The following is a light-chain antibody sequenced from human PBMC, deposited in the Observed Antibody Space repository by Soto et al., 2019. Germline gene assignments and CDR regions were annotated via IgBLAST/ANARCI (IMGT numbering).Light chain of an antibody. CDR1: SSDVGGYNY. J-gene: IGLJ3*02. Sequence: QSALTQPPSASGSPGQSVTISCTGTSSDVGGYNYVSWYQQHPGKAPKLMIYEVSKRPSGVPDRFSGSKSGNTASLTVSGLQAEDEADYYGSAYAGSNNGVFGGGTKVTVL. V-gene: IGLV2-8*01. CDR3: SAYAGSNNGV. CDR2: EVS.